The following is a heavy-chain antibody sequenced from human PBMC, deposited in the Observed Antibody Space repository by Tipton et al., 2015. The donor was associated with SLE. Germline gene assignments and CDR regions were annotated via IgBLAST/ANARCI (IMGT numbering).Heavy chain of an antibody. J-gene: IGHJ6*03. CDR1: GGSISSGSYY. CDR2: IYTSGST. Sequence: LRLSCTVSGGSISSGSYYWSWIRQPAGKGLEWIGRIYTSGSTNYNPSPKSRVTISVETSNNQVSLKLSSVAAADTAVYYCARVGGYMVRGVQTYYYFYMDVWGKGTTVTVSS. CDR3: ARVGGYMVRGVQTYYYFYMDV. V-gene: IGHV4-61*02. D-gene: IGHD3-10*01.